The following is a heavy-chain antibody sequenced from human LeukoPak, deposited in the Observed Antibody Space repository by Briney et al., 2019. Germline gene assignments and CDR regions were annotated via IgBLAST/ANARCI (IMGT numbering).Heavy chain of an antibody. J-gene: IGHJ6*02. V-gene: IGHV3-7*03. CDR1: GSTFSSYW. D-gene: IGHD2-15*01. Sequence: GGSLRLSCAASGSTFSSYWMSWVRQAPGKGLEWVANIKQDGSEKYYVDSVKGRFTISRDNAKNSLYLQMNSLRAEDTAVYYCARELVVAATFRYYYYGMDVWGQGTTVTVSS. CDR3: ARELVVAATFRYYYYGMDV. CDR2: IKQDGSEK.